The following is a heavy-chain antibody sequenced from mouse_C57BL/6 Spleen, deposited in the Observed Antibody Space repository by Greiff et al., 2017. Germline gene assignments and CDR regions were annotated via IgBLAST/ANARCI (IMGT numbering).Heavy chain of an antibody. CDR3: APPTTVVEGAFAY. J-gene: IGHJ3*01. Sequence: QVQLQQSGAELAKPGASVKLSCKASGYTFTSYWMHWVKQRPGQGLEWIGYINPSSGYTKYNQKFKDKATLTADKSSSTAYMQLSSLTYEDSAGYYCAPPTTVVEGAFAYWGQGTLVTVSA. CDR1: GYTFTSYW. CDR2: INPSSGYT. V-gene: IGHV1-7*01. D-gene: IGHD1-1*01.